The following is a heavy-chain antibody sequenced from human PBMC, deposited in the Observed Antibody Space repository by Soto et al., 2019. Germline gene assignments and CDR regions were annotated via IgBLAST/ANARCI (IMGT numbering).Heavy chain of an antibody. J-gene: IGHJ6*03. Sequence: QVQLVQSGAEVKQPGASAKVSCQTSGYSFTGNYIHWVRQAPGQGPEGMGWINPKNGGTNSAQKFQSCVTMTTDTSTSTVYLELTSLKSTDTPVYYCDRSAVGYLDVWGNATTVTVSS. CDR1: GYSFTGNY. CDR2: INPKNGGT. V-gene: IGHV1-2*04. D-gene: IGHD5-18*01. CDR3: DRSAVGYLDV.